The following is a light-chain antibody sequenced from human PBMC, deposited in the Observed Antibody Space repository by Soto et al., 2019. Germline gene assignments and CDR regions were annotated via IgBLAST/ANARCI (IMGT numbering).Light chain of an antibody. V-gene: IGKV1-39*01. Sequence: DLQMTQSPSSLSASVGDRVTITCRASQSISTYLNWYQQKPGKAPKLLIYAASSLQSGVPSRFSGSRSGTDFTLTISSLQPEDFATYYCQQSYSTPPDTFGQGTRLEIK. CDR3: QQSYSTPPDT. CDR2: AAS. J-gene: IGKJ5*01. CDR1: QSISTY.